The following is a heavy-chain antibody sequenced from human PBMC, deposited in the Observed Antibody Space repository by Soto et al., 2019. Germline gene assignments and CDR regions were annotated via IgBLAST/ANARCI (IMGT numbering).Heavy chain of an antibody. CDR2: NYYSGST. CDR3: ARAPPRSYYYGMDV. Sequence: SETLSLTCTVSGGSVSSGSYYWSWIRQPPGKGLEWIGYNYYSGSTNYNPSLKSRVTISVDTSKNQFSLKLSSVTAADTAVYYSARAPPRSYYYGMDVWRQGNKVTVYS. CDR1: GGSVSSGSYY. V-gene: IGHV4-61*01. J-gene: IGHJ6*02.